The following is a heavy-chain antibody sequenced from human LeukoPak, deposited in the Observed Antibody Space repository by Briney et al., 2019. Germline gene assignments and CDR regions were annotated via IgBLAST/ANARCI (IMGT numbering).Heavy chain of an antibody. CDR3: AKDIDPNIVSGVSCHLDY. CDR2: IRKKVNSYST. CDR1: GFTFSDHY. J-gene: IGHJ4*02. D-gene: IGHD2-15*01. V-gene: IGHV3-72*01. Sequence: GGSLRLSCAASGFTFSDHYMDWVRQAPGKGLEWVGRIRKKVNSYSTEYAASVKGRFTISRADSKNSLYLQMNSLRAEDTAVYYCAKDIDPNIVSGVSCHLDYWGQGTLVTVSS.